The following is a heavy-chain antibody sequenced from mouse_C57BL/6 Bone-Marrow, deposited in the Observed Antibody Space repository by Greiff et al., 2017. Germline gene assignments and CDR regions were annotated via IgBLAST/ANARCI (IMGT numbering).Heavy chain of an antibody. V-gene: IGHV1-59*01. CDR3: AREVGGWLPFAY. Sequence: QVQLQQPGAELVRPGTSVKLSCKASGYTFTSYWMHWVKQRPGQGLEWIGVIDPSDSYTNYNQKFKGKATFTVDTSSSPAYMQLSSLTSEDSAVYYCAREVGGWLPFAYWGQGTLVTVSA. CDR2: IDPSDSYT. CDR1: GYTFTSYW. D-gene: IGHD2-3*01. J-gene: IGHJ3*01.